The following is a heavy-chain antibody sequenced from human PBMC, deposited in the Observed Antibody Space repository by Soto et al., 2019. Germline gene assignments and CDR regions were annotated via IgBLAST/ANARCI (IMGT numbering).Heavy chain of an antibody. D-gene: IGHD4-4*01. J-gene: IGHJ3*02. CDR1: GYTFTNYG. CDR3: ARPLAPYTNYGGGFDI. Sequence: ASVKVSCKGSGYTFTNYGISWVRQAPGQGLEWMGRISAYNGNTNYAQKLQGRVTMTTDTSTSTAYMELRSLRSDDTAVYYCARPLAPYTNYGGGFDIWGQGTMVTVSS. V-gene: IGHV1-18*01. CDR2: ISAYNGNT.